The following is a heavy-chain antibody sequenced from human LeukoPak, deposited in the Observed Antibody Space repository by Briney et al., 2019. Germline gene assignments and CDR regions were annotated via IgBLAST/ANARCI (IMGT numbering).Heavy chain of an antibody. CDR2: IYSSGST. J-gene: IGHJ4*02. Sequence: SETLSLTCTVSGGSISSSSYYWGWIRQPPGKGLEWIGSIYSSGSTNYNPSLKSRVTISVDSSKNQFSLRLSSVTAADTAVYYCARRFGTSGWVDYWGQGTLVTVSS. D-gene: IGHD6-19*01. CDR3: ARRFGTSGWVDY. V-gene: IGHV4-39*07. CDR1: GGSISSSSYY.